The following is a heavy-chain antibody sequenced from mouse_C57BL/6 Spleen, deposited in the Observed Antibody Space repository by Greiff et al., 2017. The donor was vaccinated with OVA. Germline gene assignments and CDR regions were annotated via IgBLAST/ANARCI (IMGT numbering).Heavy chain of an antibody. J-gene: IGHJ3*01. D-gene: IGHD1-1*01. V-gene: IGHV5-17*01. CDR3: ARESHYYGSSYQAWFAY. CDR2: ISSGSSTI. Sequence: EVHLVESGGGLVKPGGSLKLSCAASGFTFSDYGMHWVRQAPEKGLEWVAYISSGSSTIYYADTVKGRFTISRDNAKNNLFLQMTSLRSEDTAMYYCARESHYYGSSYQAWFAYWGQGTLVTVSA. CDR1: GFTFSDYG.